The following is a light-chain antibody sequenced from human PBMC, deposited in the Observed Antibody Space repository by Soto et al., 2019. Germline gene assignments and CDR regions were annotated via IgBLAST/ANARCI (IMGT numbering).Light chain of an antibody. CDR3: QQRSNWPP. CDR1: QSVSSN. V-gene: IGKV3-11*01. J-gene: IGKJ3*01. CDR2: DAS. Sequence: EIVMTQSPATLSVSPGERATLSCRASQSVSSNFAWYQQKPGQAPRLLIYDASNRATGIPARFSGSGSGTDFTLTISSLEPEDFAVYYCQQRSNWPPFGPGTKVDI.